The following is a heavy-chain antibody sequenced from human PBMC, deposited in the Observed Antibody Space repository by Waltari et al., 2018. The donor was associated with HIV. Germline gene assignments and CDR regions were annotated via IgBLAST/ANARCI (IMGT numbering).Heavy chain of an antibody. CDR2: INPDSGGT. CDR3: ARDRSYGSGSYNNWFDP. CDR1: GYTFTGYY. Sequence: QVQLVQSGAEVKKPGASVKVSCKASGYTFTGYYMHWVRQAPGQGLEWMGRINPDSGGTNYAQKFQGRVTMTRDTSISTAYMELGRLRSDDTAVYYCARDRSYGSGSYNNWFDPWGQGTLVTVSS. D-gene: IGHD3-10*01. J-gene: IGHJ5*02. V-gene: IGHV1-2*06.